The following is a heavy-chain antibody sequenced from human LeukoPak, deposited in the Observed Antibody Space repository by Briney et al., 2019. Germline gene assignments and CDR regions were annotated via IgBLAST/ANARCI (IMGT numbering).Heavy chain of an antibody. J-gene: IGHJ4*02. CDR2: FDPEDGET. CDR3: ATVDSSGYPFDY. CDR1: GYTLTELS. Sequence: ASVKVSCKVSGYTLTELSMHWVRQAPGKGLEWMGGFDPEDGETIYAQKFQGRVTMTEDTSTDTAYMELSSLRSEDTAVYYCATVDSSGYPFDYWGQGTLATVSS. D-gene: IGHD3-22*01. V-gene: IGHV1-24*01.